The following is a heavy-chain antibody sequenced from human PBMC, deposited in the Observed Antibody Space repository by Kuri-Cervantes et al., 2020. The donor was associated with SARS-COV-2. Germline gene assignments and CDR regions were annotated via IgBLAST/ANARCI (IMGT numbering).Heavy chain of an antibody. J-gene: IGHJ4*02. CDR2: INHSGST. V-gene: IGHV4-34*01. CDR1: GGSFSGYY. CDR3: ARDPRYLARGGGFDY. D-gene: IGHD1-14*01. Sequence: GSLRLSCAVYGGSFSGYYWSWIRQPPGKGLEWGGEINHSGSTNYNPSLKSRVTISVDTSKNQFPLKLSSVTAADTAVYYCARDPRYLARGGGFDYWGQGTLVTVSS.